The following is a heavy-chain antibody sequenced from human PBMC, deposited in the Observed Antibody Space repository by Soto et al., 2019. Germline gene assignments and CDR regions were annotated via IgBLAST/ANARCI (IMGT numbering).Heavy chain of an antibody. J-gene: IGHJ4*02. CDR2: ITGSGST. D-gene: IGHD6-13*01. CDR3: AKRDGAAAAGIDY. Sequence: EVQLLESGGGLVQPGESLRLSCAASGFTFSNYAMTWVRQAPGKGLEWVSTITGSGSTYYADSVKGRFTISRDNSKTTLYLQMNSLRAEDTAVYYCAKRDGAAAAGIDYWGQGTLVTVSS. V-gene: IGHV3-23*01. CDR1: GFTFSNYA.